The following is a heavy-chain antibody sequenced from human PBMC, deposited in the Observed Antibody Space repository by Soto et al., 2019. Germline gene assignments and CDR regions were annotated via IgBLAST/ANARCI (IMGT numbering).Heavy chain of an antibody. V-gene: IGHV3-30*18. D-gene: IGHD3-3*01. CDR2: LSYDGSHN. CDR1: GFTFSNSA. Sequence: QVQLVESGGGVVQPGRSLRLSCAASGFTFSNSAMHWVRQTPDKGLEWVAFLSYDGSHNYYADSVKGRFTISRDNSKNSLYLQMYSLRVEDTAVYYSAKDRSTVFGVVIYFCDYWGQGTLVTVSS. CDR3: AKDRSTVFGVVIYFCDY. J-gene: IGHJ4*02.